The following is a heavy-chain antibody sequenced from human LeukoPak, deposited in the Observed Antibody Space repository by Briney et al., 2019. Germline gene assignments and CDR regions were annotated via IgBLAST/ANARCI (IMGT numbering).Heavy chain of an antibody. CDR2: INHSGST. CDR1: GGSFSGYY. CDR3: ARGGGSDIVVVPAANNWFDP. Sequence: SETLSLTCAVYGGSFSGYYWSWIRQPPGKGLEWIGEINHSGSTNYNPSLKSRVTISVDTSKNRFSLKLSSVTAADTAVYYCARGGGSDIVVVPAANNWFDPWGQGTLVTVSS. D-gene: IGHD2-2*01. V-gene: IGHV4-34*01. J-gene: IGHJ5*02.